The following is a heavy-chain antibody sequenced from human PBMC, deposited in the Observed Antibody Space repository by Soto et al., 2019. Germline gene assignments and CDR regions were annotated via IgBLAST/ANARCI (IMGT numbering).Heavy chain of an antibody. J-gene: IGHJ3*02. CDR3: ARANYARNAFDI. D-gene: IGHD1-7*01. Sequence: SETLSLTCTVSGGSVSSGSYYWSWIRQPPGKGLEWIGYIYYSGSTNYNPSLKSRVTISVDTSKNQFSLKLSSVTAADTAVYYCARANYARNAFDIWGQGTMVTV. CDR1: GGSVSSGSYY. V-gene: IGHV4-61*01. CDR2: IYYSGST.